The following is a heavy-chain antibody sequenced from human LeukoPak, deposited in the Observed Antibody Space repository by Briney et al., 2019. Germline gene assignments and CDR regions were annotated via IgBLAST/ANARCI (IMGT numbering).Heavy chain of an antibody. V-gene: IGHV3-30*18. D-gene: IGHD6-13*01. Sequence: GGSLRLSCAASGFTFNNYGMHWVRQAPGKGLEWVASISYDGSNKYYADSVKGRFTISRDNSKNTLFLQMNSLRAEDTAVYYCAKGGEVSSWYKRLKLYFDYWGQGTLVTVSS. CDR1: GFTFNNYG. CDR3: AKGGEVSSWYKRLKLYFDY. CDR2: ISYDGSNK. J-gene: IGHJ4*02.